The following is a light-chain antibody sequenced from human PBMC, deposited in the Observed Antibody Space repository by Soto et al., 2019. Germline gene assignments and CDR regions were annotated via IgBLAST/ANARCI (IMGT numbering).Light chain of an antibody. Sequence: DIQITQSPSSMSAPVGGRVQITCLASQGIRNDLGWYQQKPGKAPKRLIYAASSLQSGVPSRFSGSGSGTEFTPTISSLQPEEFATYYCLQHNSYPLTFGGGTKVDIK. J-gene: IGKJ4*01. CDR1: QGIRND. CDR2: AAS. CDR3: LQHNSYPLT. V-gene: IGKV1-17*01.